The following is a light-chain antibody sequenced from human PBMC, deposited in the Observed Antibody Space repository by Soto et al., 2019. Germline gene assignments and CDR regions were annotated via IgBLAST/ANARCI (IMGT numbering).Light chain of an antibody. V-gene: IGKV1-5*03. CDR3: QQYNTFPLT. J-gene: IGKJ4*01. CDR1: QSISPW. Sequence: DIQMTQSPSTLSASVGDSVTITCRASQSISPWLAWYQQKPGKAPTLLIYKASSLEGGDPSRFSGSGSETDFNITISSLQPDEFATYYCQQYNTFPLTFGGGTTVEIK. CDR2: KAS.